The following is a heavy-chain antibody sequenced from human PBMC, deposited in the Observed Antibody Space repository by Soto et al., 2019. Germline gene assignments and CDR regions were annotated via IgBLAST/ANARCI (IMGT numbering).Heavy chain of an antibody. CDR2: IYTSGST. CDR1: GGSISSYY. J-gene: IGHJ6*02. Sequence: PSETLSLTCTVSGGSISSYYWGWIRQPAGKGLEWIGRIYTSGSTNYNPSLKSRVTMSVDTSKNQFSLKLSSVTAADTAVYYCARDITIYNYYYGMDVWGQGTTVTVSS. V-gene: IGHV4-4*07. D-gene: IGHD3-3*01. CDR3: ARDITIYNYYYGMDV.